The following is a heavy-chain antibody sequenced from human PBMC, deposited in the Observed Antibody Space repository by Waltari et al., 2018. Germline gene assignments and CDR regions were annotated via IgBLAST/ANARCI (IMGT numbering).Heavy chain of an antibody. CDR2: ISGSGGST. J-gene: IGHJ4*02. CDR1: GFTFSSFA. D-gene: IGHD3-22*01. V-gene: IGHV3-23*01. CDR3: AKSPYYDRSGYDY. Sequence: EVQLLESGGGLVQPGGSLRLSCAASGFTFSSFAMSWVRQAPGKGLEWVSAISGSGGSTYYADSVKGRFTISRDNSKNTLYLQMNSLRAEDTAVYYCAKSPYYDRSGYDYWGQGTLVTVSS.